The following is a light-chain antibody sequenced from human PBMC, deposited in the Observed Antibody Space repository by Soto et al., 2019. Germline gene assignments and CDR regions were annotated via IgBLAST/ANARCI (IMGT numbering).Light chain of an antibody. CDR3: SSYTSSSTWV. V-gene: IGLV2-14*01. Sequence: QSALTQPASVSGSPGQSITIYCTGTSSDVGGYNYVSWYQQHPGKAPKLMIYEVSNRPSGVSNRFSGSKSGNTASLTISGLQADDEADYYCSSYTSSSTWVFGGGTKVTVL. CDR1: SSDVGGYNY. J-gene: IGLJ3*02. CDR2: EVS.